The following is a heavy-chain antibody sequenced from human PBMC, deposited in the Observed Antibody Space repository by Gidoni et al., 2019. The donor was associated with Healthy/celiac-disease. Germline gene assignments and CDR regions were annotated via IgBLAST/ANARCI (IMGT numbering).Heavy chain of an antibody. D-gene: IGHD2-2*01. CDR3: ARGSRDVPAAETGPYSRTTGNWFDP. CDR1: GYTFTGHD. Sequence: QAQLVQSGAEVKKPGASVKVSCKALGYTFTGHDMHWARRAPGKGLEWMGWINPNGGGTNCEQKFRGRVTMTRDTYISTAYMELRRQRSDDTAVYYCARGSRDVPAAETGPYSRTTGNWFDPWGQGTLVTVSS. V-gene: IGHV1-2*02. J-gene: IGHJ5*02. CDR2: INPNGGGT.